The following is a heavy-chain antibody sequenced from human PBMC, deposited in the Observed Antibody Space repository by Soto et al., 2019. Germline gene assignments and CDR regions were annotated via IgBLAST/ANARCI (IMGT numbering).Heavy chain of an antibody. Sequence: GGSLRLSCAASGFTFGNAWMNWVRQAPGKGLEWVGRIKSKTDGGTTDYAASVKGRFTISRDDSKNSLYLQMNSLKTEDTAVYYCARTYYDILTGYPDAFDIWGQGTMVTVSS. V-gene: IGHV3-15*07. CDR1: GFTFGNAW. CDR2: IKSKTDGGTT. D-gene: IGHD3-9*01. CDR3: ARTYYDILTGYPDAFDI. J-gene: IGHJ3*02.